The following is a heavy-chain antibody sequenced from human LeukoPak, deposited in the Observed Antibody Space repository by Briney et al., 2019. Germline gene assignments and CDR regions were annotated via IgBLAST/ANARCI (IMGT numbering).Heavy chain of an antibody. CDR2: ISGSGGST. CDR1: GFIFSSYA. V-gene: IGHV3-23*01. J-gene: IGHJ5*02. D-gene: IGHD3-3*01. Sequence: PGGSLRLSCAASGFIFSSYAMSWVRQAPGKGLEWVSAISGSGGSTYYADSVKGRFTISRDNSKNTLYLQMYSLRVEDTAVYYCAKGGAYDFWSGDNWFDPWGQGTLVTVSS. CDR3: AKGGAYDFWSGDNWFDP.